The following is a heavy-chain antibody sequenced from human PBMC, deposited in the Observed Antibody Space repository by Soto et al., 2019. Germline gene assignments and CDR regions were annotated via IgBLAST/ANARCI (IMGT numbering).Heavy chain of an antibody. V-gene: IGHV3-48*02. J-gene: IGHJ6*02. D-gene: IGHD3-9*01. CDR2: ISSSSSTI. CDR3: ARDLSCLAENHYDILTGYHSPLYYYAMDV. Sequence: GGSLRLSCAASGFTFSTYSMNWVRQAPGKGLEWVSYISSSSSTISYADSVKGRFTISRDNAKNSLFLQMHSLRDEDTAVYYCARDLSCLAENHYDILTGYHSPLYYYAMDVWGQGTTVTVSS. CDR1: GFTFSTYS.